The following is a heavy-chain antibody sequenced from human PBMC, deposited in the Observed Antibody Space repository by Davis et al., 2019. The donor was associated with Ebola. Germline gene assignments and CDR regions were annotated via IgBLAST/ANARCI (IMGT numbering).Heavy chain of an antibody. Sequence: ASVKVSCKTSGYTFNTKYMNWVRQTPRQGLEWMGVIDPTDGSTTYAHKFRDRVTITRDTSASTSYMELSSLRSEDTAVFYCARGKTVAGTRGLSWFDPWGPGTLVTVSS. J-gene: IGHJ5*02. CDR1: GYTFNTKY. CDR3: ARGKTVAGTRGLSWFDP. D-gene: IGHD6-19*01. V-gene: IGHV1-46*02. CDR2: IDPTDGST.